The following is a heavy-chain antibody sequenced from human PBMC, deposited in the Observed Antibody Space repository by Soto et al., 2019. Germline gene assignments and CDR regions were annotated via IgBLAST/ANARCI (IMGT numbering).Heavy chain of an antibody. J-gene: IGHJ5*02. Sequence: EVQLVESGGGLVQPGGSLRHSCAASGFSFSTYAMNWVRQAPGKGLEWLSYISSSSGAIHYADSVQGRFTTSRDNGKNSLYLQMNSLRAEDTAVYYCVRAQNFGSSWGQGTLVTVSS. CDR1: GFSFSTYA. D-gene: IGHD3-10*01. CDR3: VRAQNFGSS. V-gene: IGHV3-48*01. CDR2: ISSSSGAI.